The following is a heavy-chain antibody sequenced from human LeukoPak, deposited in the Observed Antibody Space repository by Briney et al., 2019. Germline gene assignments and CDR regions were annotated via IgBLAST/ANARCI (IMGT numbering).Heavy chain of an antibody. J-gene: IGHJ4*02. CDR3: ARVSGSSSYYFDY. D-gene: IGHD1-26*01. Sequence: GGSLSPSCAASGFTFSSYSMNWVRQAPGKGLEWVSSISSSSSYIYYADSVKGRFTISRDNAKNSLYLQMNSLRAEDTAVYYCARVSGSSSYYFDYWGQGTLVTVSS. CDR1: GFTFSSYS. V-gene: IGHV3-21*01. CDR2: ISSSSSYI.